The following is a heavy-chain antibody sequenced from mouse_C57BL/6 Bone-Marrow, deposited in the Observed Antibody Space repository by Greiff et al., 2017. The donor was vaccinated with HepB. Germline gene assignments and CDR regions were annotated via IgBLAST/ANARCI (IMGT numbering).Heavy chain of an antibody. CDR3: ARRGYYGYPDY. CDR2: IYPRSGNT. CDR1: GYTFTSYG. V-gene: IGHV1-81*01. Sequence: QVQLQQSGAELARPGASVKLSCKASGYTFTSYGISWVKQRTGQGLEWIGEIYPRSGNTYYNEKFKGKATLTADKSSSTAYMDLRSLTSEDSAVYFCARRGYYGYPDYWGQGTTLTVSS. D-gene: IGHD2-2*01. J-gene: IGHJ2*01.